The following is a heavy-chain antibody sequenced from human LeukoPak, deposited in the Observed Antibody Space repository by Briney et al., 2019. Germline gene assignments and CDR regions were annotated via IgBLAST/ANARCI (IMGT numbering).Heavy chain of an antibody. J-gene: IGHJ5*02. CDR3: AKDLHYNDGRWEFDP. CDR2: VVGGGTT. D-gene: IGHD5-24*01. Sequence: GGSLRLSCAASGFTFSTFAMTWVRQAPGKGLEWVSGVVGGGTTYYADSVKGRFTLSKDNSKKTVYLQMNSLRVEDTAIYYWAKDLHYNDGRWEFDPWGQGTLVTVSS. CDR1: GFTFSTFA. V-gene: IGHV3-23*01.